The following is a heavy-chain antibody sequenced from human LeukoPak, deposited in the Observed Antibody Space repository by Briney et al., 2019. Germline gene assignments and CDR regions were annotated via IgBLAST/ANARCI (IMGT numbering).Heavy chain of an antibody. Sequence: SETLSLICAVSGGSISSSNWWSWVRQPPGKGLEWIGEIYHSGSTNYNPSLKSRVTISVDKSKNQFSLKLSSVTAADTAVYYCARVGQQPGYFQHWGQGTLVTVSS. V-gene: IGHV4-4*02. CDR3: ARVGQQPGYFQH. CDR1: GGSISSSNW. D-gene: IGHD6-13*01. J-gene: IGHJ1*01. CDR2: IYHSGST.